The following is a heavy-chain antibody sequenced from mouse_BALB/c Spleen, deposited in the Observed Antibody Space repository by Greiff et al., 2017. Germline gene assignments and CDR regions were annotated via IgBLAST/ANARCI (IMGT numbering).Heavy chain of an antibody. CDR3: ARVGTTVGFDY. CDR1: GFTFSDYY. CDR2: ISDGGSYT. J-gene: IGHJ2*01. Sequence: EVKLMESGGGLVKPGGSLKLSCAASGFTFSDYYMYWVRQTPEKRLEWVATISDGGSYTYYPDSVKGRFTISRDNAKNNLYLQMSSLKSEDTAMYYCARVGTTVGFDYWGQGTTLTVSS. V-gene: IGHV5-4*02. D-gene: IGHD1-1*01.